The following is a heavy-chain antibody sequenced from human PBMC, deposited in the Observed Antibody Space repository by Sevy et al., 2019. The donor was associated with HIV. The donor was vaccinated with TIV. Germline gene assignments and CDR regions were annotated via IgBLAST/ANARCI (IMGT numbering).Heavy chain of an antibody. D-gene: IGHD6-6*01. CDR3: ARGLAALPGYYYGLDV. CDR2: ISYDGNNK. V-gene: IGHV3-30*04. Sequence: GGSLRLSCTASGFTFSSYAMNWVRQAPGTGLEWVALISYDGNNKYYADSVKGRFTISRDNSKNTLYLQMNSLRGEDTAFYYCARGLAALPGYYYGLDVWGQGTTVTVSS. CDR1: GFTFSSYA. J-gene: IGHJ6*02.